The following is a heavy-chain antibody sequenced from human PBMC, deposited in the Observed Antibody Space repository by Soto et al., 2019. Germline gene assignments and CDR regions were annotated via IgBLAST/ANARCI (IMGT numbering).Heavy chain of an antibody. CDR2: ISYDGSNK. V-gene: IGHV3-30*18. D-gene: IGHD3-9*01. Sequence: PGGSLRLSCAASGFTFSSYGMHWVRQAPGKGLEWVAVISYDGSNKYYADSVKGRFTISRDNSKNTLYLQMNSLRAEDTAVYYCAKQYFDWLLIFDYWGQGTLVTVSS. CDR1: GFTFSSYG. J-gene: IGHJ4*02. CDR3: AKQYFDWLLIFDY.